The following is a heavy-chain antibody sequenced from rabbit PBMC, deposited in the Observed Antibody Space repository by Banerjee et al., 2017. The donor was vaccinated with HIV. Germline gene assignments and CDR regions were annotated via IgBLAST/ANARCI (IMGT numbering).Heavy chain of an antibody. V-gene: IGHV1S45*01. Sequence: QQQLEESGGGLVKPEGSLTLTCTASGFSFSNKYVMCWVRQAPGKGLEWIACINDGSSGSTYYASWAKGRFTMSKTSSTTVTLQLNSLTAADTATYFCARRDAGYGEFNLWGPGTLVTVS. D-gene: IGHD3-1*01. CDR2: INDGSSGST. CDR3: ARRDAGYGEFNL. J-gene: IGHJ4*01. CDR1: GFSFSNKYV.